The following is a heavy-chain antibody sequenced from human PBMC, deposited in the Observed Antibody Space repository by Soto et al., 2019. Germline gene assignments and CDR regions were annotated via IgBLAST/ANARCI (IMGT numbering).Heavy chain of an antibody. Sequence: GASVKVSCKASGYTFTSYGIGWVRQAPGQGLEWMGWISAYNGNTNYAQKLQGRVTMTTDTSTSTAYMELRSLRSDDTAVYYCARDSEIVVVPAAIVPGNPFDYWGQGTLVTVSS. J-gene: IGHJ4*02. CDR1: GYTFTSYG. CDR2: ISAYNGNT. D-gene: IGHD2-2*01. CDR3: ARDSEIVVVPAAIVPGNPFDY. V-gene: IGHV1-18*01.